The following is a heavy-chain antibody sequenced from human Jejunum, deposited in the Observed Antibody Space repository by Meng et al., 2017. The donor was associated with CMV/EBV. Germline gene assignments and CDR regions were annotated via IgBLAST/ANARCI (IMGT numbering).Heavy chain of an antibody. V-gene: IGHV3-15*01. CDR2: IKSKTDGGTT. Sequence: AASDFTFDNAWMTWIRQTPGRGLEWVGLIKSKTDGGTTDYAAPVKGRFTISRDDSKNTLYLQMNSLKTEDTAVYYCTTVGHYSRSVYWGQGTLVTVSS. J-gene: IGHJ4*02. CDR3: TTVGHYSRSVY. D-gene: IGHD1-14*01. CDR1: DFTFDNAW.